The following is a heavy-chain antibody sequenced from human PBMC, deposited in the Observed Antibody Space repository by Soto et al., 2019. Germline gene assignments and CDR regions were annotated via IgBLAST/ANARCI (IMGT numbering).Heavy chain of an antibody. V-gene: IGHV1-69*13. CDR1: GGPFSSYA. D-gene: IGHD3-22*01. J-gene: IGHJ3*02. Sequence: ADSGKVCCKACGGPFSSYAISLVRQAPGQGLEWMGGIIPIFGTANYAQKFQGRVTITADESTSTAYMELSSLRSEDTAVYYCARAGSIYYDSSGYYHAAFDIWGQGTMVTVSS. CDR3: ARAGSIYYDSSGYYHAAFDI. CDR2: IIPIFGTA.